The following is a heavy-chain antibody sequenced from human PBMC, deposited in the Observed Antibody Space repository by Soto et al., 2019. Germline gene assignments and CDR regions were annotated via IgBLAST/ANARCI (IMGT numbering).Heavy chain of an antibody. J-gene: IGHJ4*02. CDR1: GDSVSSNSAA. CDR3: ARADQWLDHGFDN. D-gene: IGHD6-19*01. Sequence: SLTCAISGDSVSSNSAALNWITQSPSRVLECLGRTYYRSKWYNDYVVSVKSRITINPDTPKNQFSLHLTSVTPEYPAVYYCARADQWLDHGFDNWGQGTLVTVSS. CDR2: TYYRSKWYN. V-gene: IGHV6-1*01.